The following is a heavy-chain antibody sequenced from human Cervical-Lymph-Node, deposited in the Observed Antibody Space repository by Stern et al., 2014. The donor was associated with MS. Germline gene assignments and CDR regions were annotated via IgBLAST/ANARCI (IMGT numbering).Heavy chain of an antibody. Sequence: QLVESGPEVKKPGASVMVSCKTSGYTFPNYYIHWGGQAPGKGLEWMGIINPNGSVTASAQKFQGRLTMTRDTSTTTVDMRLITLTSEDTAMYYCTRAVGGVGREWGQGTLVFVSS. V-gene: IGHV1-46*01. J-gene: IGHJ4*02. D-gene: IGHD3-16*01. CDR1: GYTFPNYY. CDR2: INPNGSVT. CDR3: TRAVGGVGRE.